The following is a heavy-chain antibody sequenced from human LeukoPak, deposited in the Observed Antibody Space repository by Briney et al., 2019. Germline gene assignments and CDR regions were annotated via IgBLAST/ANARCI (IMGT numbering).Heavy chain of an antibody. CDR2: IIGSAGRT. J-gene: IGHJ3*02. V-gene: IGHV3-23*01. CDR1: RFTFSNYA. CDR3: AKGGGRPLDDAFDI. Sequence: GGSLRLSCAASRFTFSNYAMSWVRQAPGKGLEWVSIIIGSAGRTYYADSVKGRFTISRDNSKNTLFLQMNNLRADDTAVYYCAKGGGRPLDDAFDIWGQGTMVTVSP.